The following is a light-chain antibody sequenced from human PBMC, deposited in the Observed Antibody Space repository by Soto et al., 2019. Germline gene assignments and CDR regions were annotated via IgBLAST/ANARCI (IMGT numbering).Light chain of an antibody. Sequence: QSALTQPPSASGSPGQSVTISCTGTSSDIGTYNYVSWYQQHPGKAPKVIIYEVSKRPSGVPDRFSGSKSGNTASLTVSGLQAEDEADYYCSSCAGSNKVFGTGTKLTVL. J-gene: IGLJ1*01. CDR1: SSDIGTYNY. CDR3: SSCAGSNKV. CDR2: EVS. V-gene: IGLV2-8*01.